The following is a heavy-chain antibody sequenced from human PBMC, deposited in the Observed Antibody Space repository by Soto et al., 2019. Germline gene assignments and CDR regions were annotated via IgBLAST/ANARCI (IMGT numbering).Heavy chain of an antibody. CDR1: GFTFSSYA. CDR3: AKIYDILTGYFTAVPGFDY. D-gene: IGHD3-9*01. CDR2: ISGSGGST. V-gene: IGHV3-23*01. J-gene: IGHJ4*02. Sequence: HPGGSLRLSCAASGFTFSSYAMSWVRQAPGKGLEWVSAISGSGGSTYYADSVKGRFTISRDNSKNTLYLQMNSLRAEDTAVYYCAKIYDILTGYFTAVPGFDYWGQGTLVTVSS.